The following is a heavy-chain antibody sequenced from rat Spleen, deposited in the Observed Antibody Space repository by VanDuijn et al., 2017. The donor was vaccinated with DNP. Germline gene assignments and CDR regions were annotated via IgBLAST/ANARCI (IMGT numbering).Heavy chain of an antibody. Sequence: EVQLVESGGDLMQPGRSLTLSCAASGFTFSDYYMAWVRQGPAKGLEWVAYIRYDGGSTYYGDSVKGRFTISRDNAKSTLYLQMNSLRSEDMATYYCARWTAQRYSFDYWGQGVMVTVSS. J-gene: IGHJ2*01. CDR2: IRYDGGST. V-gene: IGHV5-22*01. CDR1: GFTFSDYY. CDR3: ARWTAQRYSFDY.